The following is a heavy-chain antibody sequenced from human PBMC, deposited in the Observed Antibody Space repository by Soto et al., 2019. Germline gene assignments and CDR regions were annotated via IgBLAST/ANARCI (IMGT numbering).Heavy chain of an antibody. CDR2: INPNSGGT. Sequence: GASVKVSCKASGYTFTGYYMHWVRQAPGQGLEWMGWINPNSGGTNYAQKLQGWVTMTRDTSISTAYKELSRLRSDDTAVYYCALDKKLGAYYDFLSGYSEPPDTNYYGMDVWGQGTTVTVS. CDR3: ALDKKLGAYYDFLSGYSEPPDTNYYGMDV. D-gene: IGHD3-3*01. V-gene: IGHV1-2*04. CDR1: GYTFTGYY. J-gene: IGHJ6*02.